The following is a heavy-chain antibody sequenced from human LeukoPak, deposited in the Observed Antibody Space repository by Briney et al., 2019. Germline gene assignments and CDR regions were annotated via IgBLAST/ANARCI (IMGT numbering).Heavy chain of an antibody. J-gene: IGHJ4*02. V-gene: IGHV1-46*01. Sequence: ASVKVSCKASGYTFTSYYMHWVRQAPGQGLEWMGIINPSGGSTSYAQKLQGRVTMTTDTSTSTAYMELRSLRSDDTAVYYCALVGTTGTTDYWGQGTLVTVSS. CDR2: INPSGGST. D-gene: IGHD1-1*01. CDR1: GYTFTSYY. CDR3: ALVGTTGTTDY.